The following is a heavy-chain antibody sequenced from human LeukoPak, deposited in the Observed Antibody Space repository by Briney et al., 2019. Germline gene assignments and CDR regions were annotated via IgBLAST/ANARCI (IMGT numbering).Heavy chain of an antibody. J-gene: IGHJ3*02. V-gene: IGHV1-2*02. CDR1: GYTFTAYF. D-gene: IGHD5-18*01. CDR3: ARRAREYSHDAFDI. CDR2: IDPKTGGS. Sequence: GASVKVSCKSSGYTFTAYFLHWMRQAPGQGLEWMADIDPKTGGSHYAQKFRGRVTLTRDTSISTVYMELSSLTSDDTAVYYCARRAREYSHDAFDIWGQGTMVTVSS.